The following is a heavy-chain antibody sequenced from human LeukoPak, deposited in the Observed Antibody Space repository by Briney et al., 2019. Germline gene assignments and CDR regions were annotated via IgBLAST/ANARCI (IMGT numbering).Heavy chain of an antibody. V-gene: IGHV4-39*01. CDR1: GGSISSSSYY. CDR2: IYYSGST. J-gene: IGHJ4*02. Sequence: SETLSLTCTVSGGSISSSSYYWGWIRQPPGTGLEWIGSIYYSGSTYYNPSLKSRVTISVDTSKNQFSLKLSSVTAADTAVYYCARLGVVPAAVDDYWGQGTLVTVSS. D-gene: IGHD2-2*01. CDR3: ARLGVVPAAVDDY.